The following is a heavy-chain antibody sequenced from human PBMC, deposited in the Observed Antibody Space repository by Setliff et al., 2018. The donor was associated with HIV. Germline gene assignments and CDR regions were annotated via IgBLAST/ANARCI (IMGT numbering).Heavy chain of an antibody. J-gene: IGHJ4*02. CDR3: ARDLNWGFDY. CDR1: GFPFSNYA. V-gene: IGHV3-30*02. Sequence: GGSLRLSCAASGFPFSNYAMSWVRQAPGKGLEWVAFIRYDGSNEYYVDSVRGRFTISRDDSKNTLYLQMNSLRPEDTALYYCARDLNWGFDYWGQGTLVTVSS. D-gene: IGHD7-27*01. CDR2: IRYDGSNE.